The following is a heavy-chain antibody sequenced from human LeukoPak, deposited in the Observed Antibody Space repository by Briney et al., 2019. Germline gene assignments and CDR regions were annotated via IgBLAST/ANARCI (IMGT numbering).Heavy chain of an antibody. D-gene: IGHD5-24*01. V-gene: IGHV4-39*01. CDR1: GGSISSSSYY. CDR3: ARHGRDDVEMATITV. CDR2: IYYSGST. J-gene: IGHJ1*01. Sequence: SETLSLTCTVSGGSISSSSYYWGWIRQPPGKGLEWIGSIYYSGSTYYNPSLKSRVTISVDTSKNQFSLKLSSVTAADTAVYFCARHGRDDVEMATITVWGQGTLVTVAS.